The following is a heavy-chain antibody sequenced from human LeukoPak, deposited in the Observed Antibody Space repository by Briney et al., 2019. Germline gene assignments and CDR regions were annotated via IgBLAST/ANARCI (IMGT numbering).Heavy chain of an antibody. Sequence: PGGSLRLSCAASGFTVSSNYMSWVRQAPGKGLEWVSVIYSGGSTYYADSVKGRFTISRDNSKSTLYLQMNSLRAEDTAVYYCARIYSFYSYGYDYWGQGTLVTVSS. D-gene: IGHD5-18*01. V-gene: IGHV3-53*01. CDR3: ARIYSFYSYGYDY. CDR2: IYSGGST. J-gene: IGHJ4*02. CDR1: GFTVSSNY.